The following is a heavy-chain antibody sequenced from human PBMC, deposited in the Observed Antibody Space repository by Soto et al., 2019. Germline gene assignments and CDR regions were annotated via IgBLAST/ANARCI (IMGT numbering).Heavy chain of an antibody. V-gene: IGHV1-18*04. Sequence: ASVQVSGKASAYTFTTYGINWDRHAPGQGLQCLGWVSPYIGATTYAQKVQGRVTMTTDTPTRPAYLELRSLRPHDPAGYHWARGVGHMDVWGQGTRITVSS. CDR2: VSPYIGAT. CDR1: AYTFTTYG. J-gene: IGHJ6*02. D-gene: IGHD2-2*01. CDR3: ARGVGHMDV.